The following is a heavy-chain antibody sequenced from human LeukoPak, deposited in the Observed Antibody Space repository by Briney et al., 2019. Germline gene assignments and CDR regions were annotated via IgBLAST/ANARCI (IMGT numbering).Heavy chain of an antibody. D-gene: IGHD1-26*01. V-gene: IGHV3-33*01. CDR1: GFTFSSYG. J-gene: IGHJ4*02. CDR3: ASPLRGWGYFDY. CDR2: IWYDGSNK. Sequence: PGRSLRLSCAASGFTFSSYGMHWVRQAPGKGLEWVAVIWYDGSNKYYADSVKGRFTISRDNSKNTLYLQMNSLRAEDTAVYYCASPLRGWGYFDYWGQGTLVTVSS.